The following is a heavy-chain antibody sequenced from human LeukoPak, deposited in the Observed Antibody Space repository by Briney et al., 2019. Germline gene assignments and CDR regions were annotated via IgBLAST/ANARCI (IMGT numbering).Heavy chain of an antibody. CDR2: ISSSSSTI. Sequence: GGSLRLSCVASGFTFSSYNMNWVRQAPGKGLEWVSYISSSSSTIYYADSVKGRFTISRDNAKNSLFLQMNSLRAEDTAVYYCARDYYDSSGNDAFDVWGQGTKVTVSS. J-gene: IGHJ3*01. D-gene: IGHD3-22*01. CDR1: GFTFSSYN. CDR3: ARDYYDSSGNDAFDV. V-gene: IGHV3-48*01.